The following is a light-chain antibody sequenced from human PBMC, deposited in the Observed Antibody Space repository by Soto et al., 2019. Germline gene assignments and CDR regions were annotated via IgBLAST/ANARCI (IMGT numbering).Light chain of an antibody. Sequence: EIVLTQSPGTLSLSPGERATLSCRASQSVSSSYLAWYQQKPGQAPRLLIYAASSRATGIPDRFSGSGSGTDFTITISRLEPEDFAVYYCQQDGSSLFTFGPGTKVDIK. V-gene: IGKV3-20*01. CDR1: QSVSSSY. CDR2: AAS. J-gene: IGKJ3*01. CDR3: QQDGSSLFT.